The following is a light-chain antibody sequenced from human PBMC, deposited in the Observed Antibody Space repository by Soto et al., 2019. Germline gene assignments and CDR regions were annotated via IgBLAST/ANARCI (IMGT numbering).Light chain of an antibody. Sequence: QSVLTQPASVSGSPGQSITISCTGTSSDVGTYNRVSWYQQPPGTAPKLIIYEVRNRPSGVSNRFSGSKSGNTAYLTISGLQAEDEADYFCNSYTSSYTYVVGTGTKVTVL. J-gene: IGLJ1*01. CDR1: SSDVGTYNR. CDR2: EVR. V-gene: IGLV2-14*01. CDR3: NSYTSSYTYV.